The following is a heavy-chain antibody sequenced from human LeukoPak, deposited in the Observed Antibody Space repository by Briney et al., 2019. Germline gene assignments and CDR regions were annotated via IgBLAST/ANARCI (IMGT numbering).Heavy chain of an antibody. CDR3: ARTIYGDAFDY. CDR1: GYTFTGYY. CDR2: INPNSGNT. V-gene: IGHV1-18*04. Sequence: ASVKVSCKASGYTFTGYYMHWVRQAPGQGLEWMGWINPNSGNTNYAQKLQGRVTMTTDTSTSTAYMELRSLRSDDTAVYYCARTIYGDAFDYWGQGTLVTVSS. J-gene: IGHJ4*02. D-gene: IGHD4-17*01.